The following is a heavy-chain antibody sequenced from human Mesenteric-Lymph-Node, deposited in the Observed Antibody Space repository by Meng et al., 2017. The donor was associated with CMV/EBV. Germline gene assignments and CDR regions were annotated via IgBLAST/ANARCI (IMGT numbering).Heavy chain of an antibody. CDR1: E. D-gene: IGHD3-10*01. V-gene: IGHV1-8*01. Sequence: EINWVRQATGQGLEWMGWMNPKSGKTGYAQKFQGRVTMTRNTSISTAYMELSSLRSEDTAVYYCARDEKRKYYYGSGKRPRWFDPWGQGTLVTVSS. CDR3: ARDEKRKYYYGSGKRPRWFDP. J-gene: IGHJ5*02. CDR2: MNPKSGKT.